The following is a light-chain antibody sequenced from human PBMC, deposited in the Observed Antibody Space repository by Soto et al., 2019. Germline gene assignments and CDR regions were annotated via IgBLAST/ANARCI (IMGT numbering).Light chain of an antibody. V-gene: IGLV2-18*02. CDR3: SSSTTSSTLV. CDR2: EVT. J-gene: IGLJ2*01. CDR1: SSDIGRYNR. Sequence: QSALTQPPSVSGSPGQSVTISCTGTSSDIGRYNRVSWYQQPPGAAPKLIIYEVTSRPSGVPDRFSGSKSGNTAFLTISGLQAEDEADYFCSSSTTSSTLVFGGGTKVTVL.